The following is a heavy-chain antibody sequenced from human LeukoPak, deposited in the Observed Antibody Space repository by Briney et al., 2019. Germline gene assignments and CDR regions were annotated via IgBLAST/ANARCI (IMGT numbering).Heavy chain of an antibody. CDR1: GFTFSSHA. Sequence: GGSLRLSCAASGFTFSSHAMSWVRQAPGKGLEWVSGISGSGGSTYYADSVKGRFTISRDNSKNTLYLQMSSLRAEDTAVYYCVKPSAAAGRGGWFDPWGQGTLVTVSS. CDR3: VKPSAAAGRGGWFDP. CDR2: ISGSGGST. V-gene: IGHV3-23*01. J-gene: IGHJ5*02. D-gene: IGHD6-13*01.